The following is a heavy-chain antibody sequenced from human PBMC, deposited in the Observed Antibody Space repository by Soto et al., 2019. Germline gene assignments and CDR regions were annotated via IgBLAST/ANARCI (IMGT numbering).Heavy chain of an antibody. Sequence: GGSLRLSCAASGFTFSAYALSWVRRAPGKGLGWVSSLTASGLDTYYAASLKGRFTISTDNSRHTRDVPMNSRRVEDSAVYYCADVRQPPRRSPIIKPGLDAWGEGNTVTVSS. V-gene: IGHV3-23*01. J-gene: IGHJ6*01. CDR2: LTASGLDT. CDR1: GFTFSAYA. D-gene: IGHD3-10*01. CDR3: ADVRQPPRRSPIIKPGLDA.